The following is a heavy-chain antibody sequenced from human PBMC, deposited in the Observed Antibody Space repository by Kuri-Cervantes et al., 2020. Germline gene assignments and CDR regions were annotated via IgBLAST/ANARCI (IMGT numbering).Heavy chain of an antibody. D-gene: IGHD3-10*01. CDR2: INHSGST. CDR3: ARGLLVRRRQGMNAFDI. V-gene: IGHV4-34*01. CDR1: GGSISSGGYS. J-gene: IGHJ3*02. Sequence: ESLKISCAVSGGSISSGGYSWSWIRQPPGKGLEWIGEINHSGSTNYNPSLKSRVTISVDTSKNQFSLKLSSVTAADTAVYYCARGLLVRRRQGMNAFDIWGQGTMVTVSS.